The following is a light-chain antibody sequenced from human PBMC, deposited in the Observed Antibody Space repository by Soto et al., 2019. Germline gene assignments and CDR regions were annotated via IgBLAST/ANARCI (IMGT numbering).Light chain of an antibody. V-gene: IGKV1-5*01. J-gene: IGKJ3*01. Sequence: DIQMTQSPSTLSASVGDRVTITCRASQSISTSLAWYQQKPGKAPKLLISGASSLQSGVPSRFSGRGSGTEFILTIESLQTDDLANYSCQQYDDNSPTFGPGTKVDIK. CDR3: QQYDDNSPT. CDR2: GAS. CDR1: QSISTS.